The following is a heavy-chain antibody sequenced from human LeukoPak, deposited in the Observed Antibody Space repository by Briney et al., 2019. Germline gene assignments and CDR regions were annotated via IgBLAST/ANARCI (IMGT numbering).Heavy chain of an antibody. CDR2: ISSSGNAI. J-gene: IGHJ4*02. CDR3: TRGSYGDYEY. V-gene: IGHV3-21*05. CDR1: GFTFSSYT. Sequence: GRSLRLSCAASGFTFSSYTMHWVRQAPGEGLEWVSHISSSGNAIYYADSVKGRFTISRDNAQNSLYLQMNSLRAEDTAVYYCTRGSYGDYEYWGQGTLVTVSS. D-gene: IGHD4-17*01.